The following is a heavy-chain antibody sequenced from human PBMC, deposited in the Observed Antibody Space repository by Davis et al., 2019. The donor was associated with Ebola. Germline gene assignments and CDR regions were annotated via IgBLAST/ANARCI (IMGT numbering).Heavy chain of an antibody. CDR1: GGSFSGYY. D-gene: IGHD3-22*01. V-gene: IGHV4-59*01. CDR2: IYYSGST. CDR3: ARVLAHSSGAVDY. J-gene: IGHJ4*02. Sequence: MPSETLSLTCAVYGGSFSGYYWSWIRQPPGKGLEWIGYIYYSGSTHYNPSLKSRVTISVDTSKNQFALKLSSVTAADTAVYYCARVLAHSSGAVDYWGQGTLVTVSS.